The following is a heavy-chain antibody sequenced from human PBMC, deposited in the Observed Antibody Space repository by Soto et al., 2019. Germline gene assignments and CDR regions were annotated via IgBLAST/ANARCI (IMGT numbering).Heavy chain of an antibody. CDR1: GGSISSSNW. D-gene: IGHD2-2*01. V-gene: IGHV4-4*02. CDR3: ASTFHCSSTSCLEYFQH. J-gene: IGHJ1*01. CDR2: IYHSGST. Sequence: SETLSLTCAVSGGSISSSNWWSWVRQPPGKGLEWIGEIYHSGSTNYNPSLKSRVTISVDKSKNQFSLKLSSVTAADTAVYYCASTFHCSSTSCLEYFQHWGQGTLVTVSS.